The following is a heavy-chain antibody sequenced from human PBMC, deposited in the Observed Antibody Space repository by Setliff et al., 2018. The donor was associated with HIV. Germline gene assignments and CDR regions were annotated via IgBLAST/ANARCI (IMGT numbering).Heavy chain of an antibody. J-gene: IGHJ6*02. CDR1: GGSINNYF. Sequence: SETLSLTCTVSGGSINNYFWSRIRQAPGKGLEWLGYIYISGTTNYNPSLKGRVTMFLDTSKNQFSLKLTSVTAADTAVYYCARRSIVGSTRGYYYYALDVWGQGTTVTVSS. D-gene: IGHD1-26*01. V-gene: IGHV4-4*08. CDR3: ARRSIVGSTRGYYYYALDV. CDR2: IYISGTT.